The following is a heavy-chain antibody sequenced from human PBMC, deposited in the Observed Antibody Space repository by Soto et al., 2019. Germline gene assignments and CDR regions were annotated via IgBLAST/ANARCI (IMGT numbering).Heavy chain of an antibody. V-gene: IGHV4-59*01. Sequence: SETLSLTCTVSGGSISSYYWNWIRQPPGKGLEWIGYIHYSGSTNYNPSLKSRVTISVDKSKNQFSLKLSSVTAADTAVYYCATGRSSAMVRGVIMFDPWGQGTLVTVSS. D-gene: IGHD3-10*01. CDR3: ATGRSSAMVRGVIMFDP. J-gene: IGHJ5*02. CDR1: GGSISSYY. CDR2: IHYSGST.